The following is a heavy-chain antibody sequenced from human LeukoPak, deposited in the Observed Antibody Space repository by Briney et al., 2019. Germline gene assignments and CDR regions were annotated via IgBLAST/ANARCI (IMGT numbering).Heavy chain of an antibody. D-gene: IGHD4-17*01. CDR2: ISSSSSYI. Sequence: GGSLRLSCAASGFTFSSYSMNWVRQAPGKGLEWVSSISSSSSYIYYADSVKGRFTISRDNAKNSLYLQMNSLGVEDTAVYYCARDWFDGDYDRFDYWGQGTLVTVSS. V-gene: IGHV3-21*04. J-gene: IGHJ4*02. CDR1: GFTFSSYS. CDR3: ARDWFDGDYDRFDY.